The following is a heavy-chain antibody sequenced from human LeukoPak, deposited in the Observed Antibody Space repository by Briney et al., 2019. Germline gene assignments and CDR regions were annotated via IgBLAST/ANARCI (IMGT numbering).Heavy chain of an antibody. CDR1: GFTFSSYG. Sequence: GSLRLSCAASGFTFSSYGMHWVRQAPGKGLEWVAFIRYDGSNKYYADSVKGRFTISRDNSKNTLYLQMNSLRAEDTAVYYCARDGYYYDSSGYYYGDYWGQGTLVTVSS. CDR2: IRYDGSNK. J-gene: IGHJ4*02. D-gene: IGHD3-22*01. V-gene: IGHV3-30*02. CDR3: ARDGYYYDSSGYYYGDY.